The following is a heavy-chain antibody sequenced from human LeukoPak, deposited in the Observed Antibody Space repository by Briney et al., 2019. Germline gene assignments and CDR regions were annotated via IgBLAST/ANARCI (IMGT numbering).Heavy chain of an antibody. CDR1: GGSISSYY. D-gene: IGHD1-26*01. CDR3: ARLKWELTGNCDY. J-gene: IGHJ4*02. CDR2: IYYSGST. V-gene: IGHV4-59*01. Sequence: PSETLSLTCTVSGGSISSYYWSWIRQPPGKGLEWIGYIYYSGSTNYNPSLKSRVTISVDTSKNQFSLKLSSVTAADTAVYYCARLKWELTGNCDYWGQGTLVTVSS.